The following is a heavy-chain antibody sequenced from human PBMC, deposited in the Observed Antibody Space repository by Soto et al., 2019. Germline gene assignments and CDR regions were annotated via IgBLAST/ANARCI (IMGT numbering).Heavy chain of an antibody. V-gene: IGHV3-23*01. CDR3: ATTGRFGNAYYYYGMDV. CDR2: ISGSGGST. J-gene: IGHJ6*02. D-gene: IGHD3-10*01. Sequence: PGGSPRLSCAASGFTFSSYAMSWVRQAPGKGLEWVSAISGSGGSTYYADSVKGRFTISRDNSKNTLYLQMNSLRAEDTAVYYCATTGRFGNAYYYYGMDVWGQGTTVTVSS. CDR1: GFTFSSYA.